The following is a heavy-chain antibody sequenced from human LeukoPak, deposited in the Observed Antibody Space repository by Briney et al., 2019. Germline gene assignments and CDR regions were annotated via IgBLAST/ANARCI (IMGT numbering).Heavy chain of an antibody. CDR2: INHSGST. Sequence: PSETLSLTCTVSGGSISSGDYYWSWIRQPPGKGLEWIGEINHSGSTNYNPSLKSRVTISVDTSKNQFSLKLSSVTAADTAVYYCARGGSGSYYNVRSFDYWGQGTLVTVSS. CDR1: GGSISSGDYY. CDR3: ARGGSGSYYNVRSFDY. J-gene: IGHJ4*02. D-gene: IGHD3-10*01. V-gene: IGHV4-39*07.